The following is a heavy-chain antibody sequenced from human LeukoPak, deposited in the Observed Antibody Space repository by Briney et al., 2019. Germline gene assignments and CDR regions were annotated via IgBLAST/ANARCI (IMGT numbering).Heavy chain of an antibody. CDR3: ARGPRIAVAGTEDWFDP. J-gene: IGHJ5*02. CDR1: GYTSTDYY. V-gene: IGHV1-2*02. Sequence: ASVKVSCKASGYTSTDYYMHWVGQAPGKGVARMGCINLNSGGTNYAQKFQGRVTMTRDTSISTAYMELSRLRSDDTAVYYCARGPRIAVAGTEDWFDPWGQGTLVTVSS. D-gene: IGHD6-19*01. CDR2: INLNSGGT.